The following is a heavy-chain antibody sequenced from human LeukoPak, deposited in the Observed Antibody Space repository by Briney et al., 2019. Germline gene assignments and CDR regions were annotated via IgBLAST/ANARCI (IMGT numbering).Heavy chain of an antibody. V-gene: IGHV1-18*01. CDR1: GYTFTSYG. Sequence: GASVKVSCKASGYTFTSYGISWVRQAPGQGLEWMGWISAYNGNTDYAQKFQGRVTMTTDTSTSTAYMEVRSLRSDDTAVYYCARAYSGSYYYYWGQGTRVTVSS. CDR3: ARAYSGSYYYY. CDR2: ISAYNGNT. J-gene: IGHJ4*02. D-gene: IGHD1-26*01.